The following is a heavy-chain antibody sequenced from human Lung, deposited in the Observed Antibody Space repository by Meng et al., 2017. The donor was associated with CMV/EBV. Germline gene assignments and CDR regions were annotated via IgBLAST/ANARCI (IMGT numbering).Heavy chain of an antibody. D-gene: IGHD2-2*01. CDR1: GGSISSSSYY. V-gene: IGHV4-39*07. Sequence: SXTLSLXCTVSGGSISSSSYYWGWIRQPPGKGLEWIGSIYYSGSTYYNPSLKSRVTISVDTSKNQFSLKLSSVTAADTAVYYCARDRDCSSTSCYDSVFWXQGTXVTVSS. CDR3: ARDRDCSSTSCYDSVF. CDR2: IYYSGST. J-gene: IGHJ4*02.